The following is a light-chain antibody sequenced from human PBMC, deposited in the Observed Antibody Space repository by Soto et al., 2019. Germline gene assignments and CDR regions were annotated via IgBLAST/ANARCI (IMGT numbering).Light chain of an antibody. CDR1: QDIKHY. CDR2: DTS. CDR3: QQYDNLPIT. Sequence: IQMTQSTSSLSASVGDRVTITCQARQDIKHYLNWYQQKPGKAPNLLIYDTSVLETGVPSRFSGSKSGTDFTFTISSLQPEDVATYYCQQYDNLPITFGQGTRLEIK. J-gene: IGKJ5*01. V-gene: IGKV1-33*01.